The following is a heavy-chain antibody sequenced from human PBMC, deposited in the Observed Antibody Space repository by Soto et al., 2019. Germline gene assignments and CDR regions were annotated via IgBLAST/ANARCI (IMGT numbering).Heavy chain of an antibody. CDR3: TREDYYGSKMHGMDV. CDR1: VFSVSSNY. V-gene: IGHV3-53*01. D-gene: IGHD3-22*01. Sequence: PGGSLRLSCAASVFSVSSNYMSLVRQAPGKGLEWVSVVYTDGSRYYADSVKGRCTMSRDTSKNTLNLQMNSLRAEDTAVYYCTREDYYGSKMHGMDVWGQGTTVTVS. CDR2: VYTDGSR. J-gene: IGHJ6*02.